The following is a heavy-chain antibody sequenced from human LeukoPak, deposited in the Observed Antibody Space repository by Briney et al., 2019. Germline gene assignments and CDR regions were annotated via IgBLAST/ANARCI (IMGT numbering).Heavy chain of an antibody. Sequence: PGGSLRLSCAASGFTFNSYLMHWVRQAPGKGLVWVSRINSDGSSPTYADSVKGRFTISRDNAKNSLYLQMNSLRAEDTAVYYCARQRFFDYWGQGTLVTVSS. J-gene: IGHJ4*02. D-gene: IGHD5-24*01. CDR2: INSDGSSP. V-gene: IGHV3-74*01. CDR1: GFTFNSYL. CDR3: ARQRFFDY.